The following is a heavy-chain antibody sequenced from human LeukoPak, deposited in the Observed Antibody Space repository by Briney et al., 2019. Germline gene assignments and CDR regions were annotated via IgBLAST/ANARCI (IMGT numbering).Heavy chain of an antibody. CDR2: ISGSGGST. D-gene: IGHD4-17*01. V-gene: IGHV3-23*01. CDR1: GFTFSSYA. J-gene: IGHJ4*02. Sequence: GGSLRLSCAASGFTFSSYAMSWVRQAPGKGLEWVSAISGSGGSTYYADSVKGRFTISRDNSKNTLYLQMNSLRAEDTAVYYCATGNDYGDFTFGYFDYWGQGTLVTVSS. CDR3: ATGNDYGDFTFGYFDY.